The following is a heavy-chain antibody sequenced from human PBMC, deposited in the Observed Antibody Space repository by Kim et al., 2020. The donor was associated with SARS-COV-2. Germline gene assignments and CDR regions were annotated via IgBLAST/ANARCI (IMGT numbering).Heavy chain of an antibody. Sequence: ASVKVSCKASGYTFTSYDINWVRQATGQGLEWMGWMNPNSGNTGYAQKFQGRVTMTRNTSISTAYMELSSLRSEDTAVYYCARGDSSSWLERGWFDPWGQGTLVTVSS. CDR2: MNPNSGNT. D-gene: IGHD6-13*01. J-gene: IGHJ5*02. V-gene: IGHV1-8*01. CDR3: ARGDSSSWLERGWFDP. CDR1: GYTFTSYD.